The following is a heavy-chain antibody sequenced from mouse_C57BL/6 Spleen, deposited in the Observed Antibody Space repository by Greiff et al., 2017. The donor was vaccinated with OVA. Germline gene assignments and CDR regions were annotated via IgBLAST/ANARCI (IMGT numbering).Heavy chain of an antibody. CDR3: ARATVDYFDY. Sequence: EVQLVESGGGLVQPGGSLKLSCAASGFTFSDYYMYWVRQTPEKRLEWVAYISNGGGSTYYPDTVKGRFTISRDNAKNTLYLQMRRLKSEDTAMYYCARATVDYFDYWGQGTTLTVSS. V-gene: IGHV5-12*01. J-gene: IGHJ2*01. CDR1: GFTFSDYY. D-gene: IGHD1-1*01. CDR2: ISNGGGST.